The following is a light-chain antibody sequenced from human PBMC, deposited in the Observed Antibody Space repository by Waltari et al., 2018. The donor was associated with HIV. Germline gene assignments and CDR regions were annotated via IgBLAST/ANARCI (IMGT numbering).Light chain of an antibody. V-gene: IGKV4-1*01. J-gene: IGKJ1*01. CDR3: QQYYSSPT. CDR2: WAS. Sequence: DIVMTQSPDSLAVSLGERATINCKSSQSLLFRSDNKNYLTLYQQKPGQPPKLLIYWASTRESGVPDRFSGSGSGTDFTLTISSLQAEDVAVYYCQQYYSSPTFGQGTKVEIK. CDR1: QSLLFRSDNKNY.